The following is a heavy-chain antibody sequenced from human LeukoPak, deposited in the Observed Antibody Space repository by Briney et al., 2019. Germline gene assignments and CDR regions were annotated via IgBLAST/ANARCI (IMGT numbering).Heavy chain of an antibody. D-gene: IGHD3-22*01. Sequence: SETLSLTCAVYGGSFSGYYWSWIRQPPGKGLEWIGEINHSGSTNYNPSLKSRVTISVDTSKNQFSLKLSSVTAADTAVFYCARKRSSGYHYYYYYMDVWGKGTTVTVSS. CDR3: ARKRSSGYHYYYYYMDV. CDR1: GGSFSGYY. J-gene: IGHJ6*03. V-gene: IGHV4-34*01. CDR2: INHSGST.